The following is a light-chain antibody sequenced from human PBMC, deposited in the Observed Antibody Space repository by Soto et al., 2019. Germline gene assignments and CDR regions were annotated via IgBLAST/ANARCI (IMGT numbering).Light chain of an antibody. Sequence: QSALTQPASVSGSPGQSITISCTGTSSDVGSYNLVSWYQQHPGKAPKLMIYEGSKRPSGVSNRFSGSKSGNTASLTISGLQAEDEADYYCCSYAGPLFGGGTQLTVL. CDR3: CSYAGPL. CDR1: SSDVGSYNL. CDR2: EGS. J-gene: IGLJ3*02. V-gene: IGLV2-23*01.